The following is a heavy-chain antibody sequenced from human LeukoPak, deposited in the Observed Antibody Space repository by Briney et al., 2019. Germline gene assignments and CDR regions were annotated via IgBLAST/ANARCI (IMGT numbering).Heavy chain of an antibody. CDR2: IYYSGRT. CDR1: GGSISGYY. Sequence: PSETLSLTCTVSGGSISGYYWSWIRQPPGKGLEWIGYIYYSGRTNCNPSLKTRVTISVDTSKNQFSLKLSSVTAADTAVYYCARGRSGWSQAVDYWGQGTLVTVSS. D-gene: IGHD6-19*01. CDR3: ARGRSGWSQAVDY. J-gene: IGHJ4*02. V-gene: IGHV4-59*01.